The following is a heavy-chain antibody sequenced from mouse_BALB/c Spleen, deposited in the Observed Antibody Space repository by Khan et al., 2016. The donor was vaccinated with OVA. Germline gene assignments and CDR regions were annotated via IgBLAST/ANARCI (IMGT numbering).Heavy chain of an antibody. CDR2: ISSGGTT. J-gene: IGHJ3*01. Sequence: EVELVESGGGLVQPGGSLKLSCAASGFTFSNYAMSWVRQTPEKRLEWVASISSGGTTYCPDFVKGRFTISRDNARSFLYLQMSSLRSGDMAMYYCARDYWFTYWGQGTLVTVSA. CDR3: ARDYWFTY. CDR1: GFTFSNYA. V-gene: IGHV5-6-5*01.